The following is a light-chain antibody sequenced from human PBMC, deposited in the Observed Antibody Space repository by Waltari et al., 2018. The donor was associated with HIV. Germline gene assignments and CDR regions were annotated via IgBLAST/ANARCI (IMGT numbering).Light chain of an antibody. Sequence: SYELTQPPSVSASPGQTVIITCSGERLGDKYTCWYQQKAGQPPMLAIYQDNKRPSGIPERFSGSNSGNIATLTISETQAMDEADFYCQAWDNNTVVFGGGTKLTVL. CDR3: QAWDNNTVV. V-gene: IGLV3-1*01. CDR2: QDN. J-gene: IGLJ3*02. CDR1: RLGDKY.